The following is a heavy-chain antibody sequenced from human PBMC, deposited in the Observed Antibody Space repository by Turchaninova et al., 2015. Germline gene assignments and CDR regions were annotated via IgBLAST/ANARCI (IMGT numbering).Heavy chain of an antibody. J-gene: IGHJ2*01. Sequence: EVQLVQSGSEVKKPGESLKIPCTISGYSFTSYWICWVRQMPGKGLERMGIIYPGDSDTRYSPAFQGQVTISADKTTTTAYLQWSSLEASDTAMYYCARAGLSAARYFDLWGRGTLLSVFS. V-gene: IGHV5-51*01. CDR2: IYPGDSDT. CDR1: GYSFTSYW. CDR3: ARAGLSAARYFDL. D-gene: IGHD6-25*01.